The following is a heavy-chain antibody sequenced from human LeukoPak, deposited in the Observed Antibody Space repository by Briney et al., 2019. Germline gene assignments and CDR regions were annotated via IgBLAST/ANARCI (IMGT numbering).Heavy chain of an antibody. D-gene: IGHD3-22*01. J-gene: IGHJ5*02. CDR1: GFTFSSYA. V-gene: IGHV3-64*01. CDR2: ISSNGGST. CDR3: ARDSKYDSTGHAP. Sequence: GGSLRLSCAASGFTFSSYAMHWVRQAPGKGLEYVSAISSNGGSTYYANSVKGRFTISRDNSKNTLYLQMGSLRAEDTAMYYCARDSKYDSTGHAPWGLGTLVTVSS.